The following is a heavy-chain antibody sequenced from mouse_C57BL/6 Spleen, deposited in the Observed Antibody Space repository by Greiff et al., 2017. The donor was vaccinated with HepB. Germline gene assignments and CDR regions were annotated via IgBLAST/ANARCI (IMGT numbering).Heavy chain of an antibody. CDR2: ISSGGSYT. D-gene: IGHD2-4*01. CDR1: GFTFSSYG. V-gene: IGHV5-6*02. CDR3: ANDYDVWFAY. Sequence: DVMLVESGGDLVKPGGSLKLSCAASGFTFSSYGMSWVRQTPDKRLEWVATISSGGSYTYYPDSVKGRFTISRDNAKNTLYLQMSSLKSEDTAMYYCANDYDVWFAYWGQGTLVTVSA. J-gene: IGHJ3*01.